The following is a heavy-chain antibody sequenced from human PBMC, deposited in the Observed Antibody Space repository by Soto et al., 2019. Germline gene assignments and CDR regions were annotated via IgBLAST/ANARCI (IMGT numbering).Heavy chain of an antibody. D-gene: IGHD3-3*01. J-gene: IGHJ3*02. Sequence: EVQLVESGGGLVQPGRSLRLSCAASGFTFDDYAMHWVRQAPGKGLEWVSGISWNSGSIGYADSVKGRFTISRDNAKNSLYLQMNSLRAEDTALYYCAKDLGLYEYNAFDIWGQGTMVTVSS. CDR2: ISWNSGSI. CDR1: GFTFDDYA. CDR3: AKDLGLYEYNAFDI. V-gene: IGHV3-9*01.